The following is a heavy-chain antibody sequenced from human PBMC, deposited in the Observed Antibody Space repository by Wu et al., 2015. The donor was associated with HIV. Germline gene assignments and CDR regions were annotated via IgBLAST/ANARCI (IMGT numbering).Heavy chain of an antibody. CDR2: INPNSGGT. Sequence: QVQLVQSGAEVKKPGASVKVSCKASGYTFTGYYMHWVRQAPGQGLEWMGWINPNSGGTNYAQKFRGRVTMTRDTSISTAYMELSRLKSDDTAVYYCARVKRDGYNFDSFDIWGQGTMVTVSS. V-gene: IGHV1-2*02. CDR3: ARVKRDGYNFDSFDI. J-gene: IGHJ3*02. CDR1: GYTFTGYY. D-gene: IGHD5-24*01.